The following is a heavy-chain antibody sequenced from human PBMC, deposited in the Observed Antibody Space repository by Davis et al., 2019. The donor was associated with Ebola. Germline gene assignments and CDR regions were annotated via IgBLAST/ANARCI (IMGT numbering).Heavy chain of an antibody. J-gene: IGHJ6*02. V-gene: IGHV1-18*01. CDR2: ISGYNGNT. D-gene: IGHD3-10*01. Sequence: ASVKVSCKASGYTFTSYGVSWVRQAPGQGLEWMGWISGYNGNTNYTDKLQGRLHLTTDTSTSTAYMELRSLRSDDTAVYYCARGSGPLGELLSGMDVWGQGTTVTVSS. CDR1: GYTFTSYG. CDR3: ARGSGPLGELLSGMDV.